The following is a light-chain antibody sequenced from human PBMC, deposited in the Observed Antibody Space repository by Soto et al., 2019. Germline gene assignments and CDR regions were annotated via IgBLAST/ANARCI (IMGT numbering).Light chain of an antibody. Sequence: DIPMAQSPSSLSASVGDRVTITCQASRDINNYLNWYQQKPGKAPKLLLYDASNLETGVPSRFSGNGSGTDFTFTISSLQPEDIATYFCQHYNTLPLTFGGGTKVEIK. J-gene: IGKJ4*01. CDR1: RDINNY. V-gene: IGKV1-33*01. CDR3: QHYNTLPLT. CDR2: DAS.